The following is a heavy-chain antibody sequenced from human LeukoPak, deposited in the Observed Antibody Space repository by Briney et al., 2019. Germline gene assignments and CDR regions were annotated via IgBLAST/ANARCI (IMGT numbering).Heavy chain of an antibody. Sequence: PGGSLRLSCAASGFTFSSYAMHWVRQAPGKGLEWVALISYDVTNKDYADSVKGRFTISRDNSKTTLYLQMNSLRAEDTAVYYCARETLYDKAFDIWGQGTMVTVSS. D-gene: IGHD3-22*01. J-gene: IGHJ3*02. V-gene: IGHV3-30*04. CDR2: ISYDVTNK. CDR3: ARETLYDKAFDI. CDR1: GFTFSSYA.